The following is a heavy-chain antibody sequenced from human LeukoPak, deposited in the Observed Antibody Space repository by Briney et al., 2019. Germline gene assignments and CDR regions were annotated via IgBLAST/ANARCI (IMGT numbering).Heavy chain of an antibody. V-gene: IGHV3-23*01. CDR1: GFTFSAYA. J-gene: IGHJ6*02. CDR2: ISGGGGST. CDR3: AKDLHYYVAMDV. Sequence: PGGSLRLSCEASGFTFSAYAMTWVRQAPGKGLEWVSAISGGGGSTYYADSVKGRFTISRDNSKNTLFLQMSSLRAEDTALYYCAKDLHYYVAMDVWGQGTTVTVSS. D-gene: IGHD3-10*02.